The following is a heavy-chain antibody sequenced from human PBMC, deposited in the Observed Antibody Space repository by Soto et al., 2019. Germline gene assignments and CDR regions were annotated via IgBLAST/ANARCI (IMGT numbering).Heavy chain of an antibody. Sequence: QVQLVESGGGVVQPGRSLRLSCAASGFTFSSYGMHWVRQAPGKGLEWVAVIWYDGSNKYYADSVKGRFTISRDNSKNTLYLQMNILRAEDTAVYYCNDWGSYRYTVFDYWGQGTLVTVSS. CDR2: IWYDGSNK. D-gene: IGHD3-16*02. CDR3: NDWGSYRYTVFDY. V-gene: IGHV3-33*01. J-gene: IGHJ4*02. CDR1: GFTFSSYG.